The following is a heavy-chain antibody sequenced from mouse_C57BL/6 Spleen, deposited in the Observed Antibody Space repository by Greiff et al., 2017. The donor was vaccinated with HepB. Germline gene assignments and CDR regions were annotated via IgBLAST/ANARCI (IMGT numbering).Heavy chain of an antibody. J-gene: IGHJ3*01. V-gene: IGHV1-55*01. CDR3: ARYYGSSYSWFAY. CDR1: GYTFTSYW. D-gene: IGHD1-1*01. Sequence: QVQLPQPGAELVKPGASVKMSCKASGYTFTSYWITWVKQRPGQGLEWIGDIYPGSGSTNYNEKFKSKATLTVDTSSSTAYMQLSSLTSEDSAVYYCARYYGSSYSWFAYWGQGTLVTVSA. CDR2: IYPGSGST.